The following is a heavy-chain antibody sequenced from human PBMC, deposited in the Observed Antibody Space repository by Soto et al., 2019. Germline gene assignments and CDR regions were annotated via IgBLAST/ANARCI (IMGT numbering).Heavy chain of an antibody. Sequence: GASVKVSCKASGGTFSSYAISWVRQAPGQGLEWMGGIIPIFGTANYAQKSQGRVTITADESTSTAYMELSSLRSEDTAVYYCASSHSSSPTYGMDVWGQGTTVTVS. CDR2: IIPIFGTA. J-gene: IGHJ6*02. V-gene: IGHV1-69*13. CDR3: ASSHSSSPTYGMDV. D-gene: IGHD6-6*01. CDR1: GGTFSSYA.